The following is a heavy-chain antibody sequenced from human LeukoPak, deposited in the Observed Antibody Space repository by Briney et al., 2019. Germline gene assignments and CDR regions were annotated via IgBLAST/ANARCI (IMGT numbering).Heavy chain of an antibody. V-gene: IGHV5-51*01. D-gene: IGHD2-21*02. Sequence: GESLKISCKGSGYSFTSYWIGWVRQMPGKGLEWMGFIYPDDSGTRYSPSFQGQVTISADKSISTAYLQWSSLKASDTAMYYCARHAYCGGDCYYYYYYGMDVWGQGTTVTVSS. CDR2: IYPDDSGT. J-gene: IGHJ6*02. CDR3: ARHAYCGGDCYYYYYYGMDV. CDR1: GYSFTSYW.